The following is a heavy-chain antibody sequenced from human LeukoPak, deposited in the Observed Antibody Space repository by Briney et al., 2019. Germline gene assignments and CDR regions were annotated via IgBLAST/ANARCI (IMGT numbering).Heavy chain of an antibody. Sequence: SETLSLTCAVSGYSISRGYYWHWIRQFPGKGLEWIGSISHSGSTSYNPSLKRRITISLETSKNQFSLRLISVTAADSALYYCARGEVGELDYWGQGRLVIVSS. D-gene: IGHD3-10*01. V-gene: IGHV4-38-2*01. J-gene: IGHJ4*02. CDR2: ISHSGST. CDR1: GYSISRGYY. CDR3: ARGEVGELDY.